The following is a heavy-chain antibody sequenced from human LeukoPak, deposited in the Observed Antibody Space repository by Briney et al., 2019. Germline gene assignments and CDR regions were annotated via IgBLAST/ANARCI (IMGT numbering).Heavy chain of an antibody. CDR1: GFTGSSSY. CDR3: ARDTLGAYDSNGYYHGY. Sequence: QTGGSLRLSCAASGFTGSSSYMSWVRQAPGKGLKWGSLIYSADNTHYADYVKGRFSISRDNSKNTMYLQMNSLRAEDTAVYYCARDTLGAYDSNGYYHGYWGQGTLVTVSS. CDR2: IYSADNT. D-gene: IGHD3-22*01. J-gene: IGHJ4*02. V-gene: IGHV3-53*01.